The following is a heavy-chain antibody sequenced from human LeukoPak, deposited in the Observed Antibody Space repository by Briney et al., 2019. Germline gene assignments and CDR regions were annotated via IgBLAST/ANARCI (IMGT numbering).Heavy chain of an antibody. J-gene: IGHJ5*02. V-gene: IGHV1-69*05. Sequence: ASVKVSCKASGGTFSSYTISWVRQAPGQGLEWMGRIIPIFGTANYAQKFQGRVTITTDESTSTAYMELSSLRSEDTAVYYCARVSIAAENWFDPWGQGTLVTVSS. CDR2: IIPIFGTA. CDR1: GGTFSSYT. CDR3: ARVSIAAENWFDP. D-gene: IGHD6-13*01.